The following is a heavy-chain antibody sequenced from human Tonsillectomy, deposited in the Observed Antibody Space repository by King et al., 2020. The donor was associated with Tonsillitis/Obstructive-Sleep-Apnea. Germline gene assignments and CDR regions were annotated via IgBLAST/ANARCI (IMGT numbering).Heavy chain of an antibody. J-gene: IGHJ4*02. CDR1: GFTFSSYG. CDR2: ISSDGGSK. Sequence: VQLVESGGDVVQPGRSLRLSCAASGFTFSSYGMHWVRQAPGKGLEWVAIISSDGGSKDYVDSVKGRFTISRDNSKNTLFLQMNSLRAEDTALYYCAKDSLGPGGRVVPAAINYWGQGTLVTVSS. CDR3: AKDSLGPGGRVVPAAINY. V-gene: IGHV3-30*18. D-gene: IGHD2-2*02.